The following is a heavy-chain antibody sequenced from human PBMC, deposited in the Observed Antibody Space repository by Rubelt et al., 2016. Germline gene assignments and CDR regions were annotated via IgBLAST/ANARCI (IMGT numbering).Heavy chain of an antibody. Sequence: VTISVDTSKNQFSLKLGSVTAADTAVYYCARRELLLPSADWFDPWGQGTLVTVSS. V-gene: IGHV4-39*07. J-gene: IGHJ5*02. D-gene: IGHD2-15*01. CDR3: ARRELLLPSADWFDP.